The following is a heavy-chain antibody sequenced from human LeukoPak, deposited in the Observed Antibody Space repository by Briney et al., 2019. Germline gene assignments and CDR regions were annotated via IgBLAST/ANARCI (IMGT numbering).Heavy chain of an antibody. J-gene: IGHJ4*02. Sequence: GESLKISCQASGYSFTTYWIAWLRQLPGKGLEGLGRVYPGDSDITYSPSFQGQVTISADRSINTAYLQWSSLKASDSAMYYCARQRDYGDDIYSRFFDSWGQGSLVTVSS. D-gene: IGHD4-17*01. CDR2: VYPGDSDI. V-gene: IGHV5-51*01. CDR1: GYSFTTYW. CDR3: ARQRDYGDDIYSRFFDS.